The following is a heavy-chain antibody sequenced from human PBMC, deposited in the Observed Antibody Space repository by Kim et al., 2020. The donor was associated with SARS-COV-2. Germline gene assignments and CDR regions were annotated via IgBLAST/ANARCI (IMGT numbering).Heavy chain of an antibody. D-gene: IGHD3-22*01. CDR2: ISGSGSTT. V-gene: IGHV3-23*01. CDR3: VKRYYFGSSGYNFDS. Sequence: GGSLRLSCAASGFTFSRYGMTWVRQAPGKGLDCVSAISGSGSTTDYADSVKGRFTISRDNSRNTLYLQMNNLRAEDTAVYYCVKRYYFGSSGYNFDSWGQGTLVTVSS. J-gene: IGHJ4*02. CDR1: GFTFSRYG.